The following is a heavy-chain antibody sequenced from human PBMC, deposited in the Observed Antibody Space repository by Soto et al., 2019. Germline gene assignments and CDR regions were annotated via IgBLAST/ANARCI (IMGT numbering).Heavy chain of an antibody. CDR3: ATMGTTVTGLYYFDY. CDR1: GGSISSGNYY. J-gene: IGHJ4*02. Sequence: SETLSLTCTVSGGSISSGNYYWSWIRQPPGKGLEWIGFISYSGTTHYSASLRSRVSISVDTSKNQFSLDLSSVTAADTAVYYCATMGTTVTGLYYFDYWGQGTLVT. CDR2: ISYSGTT. V-gene: IGHV4-30-4*01. D-gene: IGHD4-17*01.